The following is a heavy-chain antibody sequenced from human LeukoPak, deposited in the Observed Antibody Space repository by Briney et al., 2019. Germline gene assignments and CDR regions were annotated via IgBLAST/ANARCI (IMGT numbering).Heavy chain of an antibody. CDR1: GFTFSLYN. CDR3: AGDETNFDY. V-gene: IGHV3-23*01. D-gene: IGHD3-10*01. J-gene: IGHJ4*02. Sequence: GGSLRLSCAASGFTFSLYNMNWVRQAPGKGLEWVSAISGSGGSTYYADSVKGRFTISRDNSKNTLYLQMNSLRAEDTAVYYCAGDETNFDYWGQGTLVTVSS. CDR2: ISGSGGST.